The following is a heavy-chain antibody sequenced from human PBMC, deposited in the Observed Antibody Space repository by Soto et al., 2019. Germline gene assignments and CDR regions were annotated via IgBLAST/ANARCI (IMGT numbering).Heavy chain of an antibody. CDR3: AKEGRSCSGGSCYPTKYYFDY. D-gene: IGHD2-15*01. CDR1: GFTFSSYA. V-gene: IGHV3-23*01. CDR2: ISGSGGST. J-gene: IGHJ4*02. Sequence: PGGSLRLSCAASGFTFSSYAMSWVRQAPGKGLEWVSAISGSGGSTYYADSVKGRFTISRDNSKNTLYLQMNSLRAEDTAVYYCAKEGRSCSGGSCYPTKYYFDYWGQGTLVTVSS.